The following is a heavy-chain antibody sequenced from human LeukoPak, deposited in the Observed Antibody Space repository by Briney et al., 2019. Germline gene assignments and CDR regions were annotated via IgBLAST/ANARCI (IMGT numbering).Heavy chain of an antibody. D-gene: IGHD2-2*01. J-gene: IGHJ6*02. CDR3: ARAYCSSTSSKSSGLCYYYGMDV. CDR1: GGSISSGSYY. CDR2: IYTSGST. Sequence: SQTLSLTCTVSGGSISSGSYYWSWIRQPAGKGLEWIGRIYTSGSTNYNPSLKSRVTMSVDTSKNQFSLKLSSVTAADTAVYYCARAYCSSTSSKSSGLCYYYGMDVWGQGTTVTVSS. V-gene: IGHV4-61*02.